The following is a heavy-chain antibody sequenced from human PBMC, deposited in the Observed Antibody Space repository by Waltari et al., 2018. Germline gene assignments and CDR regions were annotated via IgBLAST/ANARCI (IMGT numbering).Heavy chain of an antibody. CDR3: ATFSNWVHDTFDI. CDR2: IYGVDST. CDR1: GFSVGNSY. V-gene: IGHV3-53*01. J-gene: IGHJ3*02. Sequence: EVQLVESGGGLIQPGGSLRLSCAASGFSVGNSYVSWVRRAPGKGLEWISVIYGVDSTLYVDSVKGRFTVSRDNSKNTVHLQMNSVRVDDTAVYYCATFSNWVHDTFDIWGQGTLVSVSS. D-gene: IGHD3-16*01.